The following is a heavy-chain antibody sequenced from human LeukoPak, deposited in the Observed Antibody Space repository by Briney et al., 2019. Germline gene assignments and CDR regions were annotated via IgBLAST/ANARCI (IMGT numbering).Heavy chain of an antibody. V-gene: IGHV4-34*01. Sequence: SGTLSLTCAVYGGSFSSYSWSWIRQPPGKGLEWIGEINHSGSTNYTPSLKSRVTISVDTSKNHSSLKLSSLTAADTAVYYCARAKALGYCSGGSCYPRGFDPWGQGTLVTVSS. CDR2: INHSGST. CDR1: GGSFSSYS. CDR3: ARAKALGYCSGGSCYPRGFDP. J-gene: IGHJ5*02. D-gene: IGHD2-15*01.